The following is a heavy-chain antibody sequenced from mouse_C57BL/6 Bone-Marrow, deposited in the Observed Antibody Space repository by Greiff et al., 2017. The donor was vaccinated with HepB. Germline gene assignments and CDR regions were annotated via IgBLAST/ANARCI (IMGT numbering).Heavy chain of an antibody. CDR1: GYTFTSYT. V-gene: IGHV1-4*01. CDR3: ERSGDYYDYDEGLAY. CDR2: INPSSGYT. Sequence: QVQLQQSGAELARPGASVKMSCKASGYTFTSYTMHWVKQRPGQGLEWIGYINPSSGYTKYNQKFKDKATLTADKSSSTAYMQLSSRTSEDSAVYYCERSGDYYDYDEGLAYWGQGTLVTVSA. D-gene: IGHD2-4*01. J-gene: IGHJ3*01.